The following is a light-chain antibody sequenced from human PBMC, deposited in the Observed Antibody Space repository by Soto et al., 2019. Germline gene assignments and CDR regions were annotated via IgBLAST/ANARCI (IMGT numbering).Light chain of an antibody. V-gene: IGKV3D-15*01. CDR3: QQYGSTQLT. CDR1: QSVSSN. J-gene: IGKJ4*01. CDR2: GAS. Sequence: EIVMTQSPATLSVSPGERATLSCRASQSVSSNLAWYQQKPGQAPRLLIYGASTRATGIPARFSGSGSGTEFTLTINSLQSEDFAVYYCQQYGSTQLTFGGGTKVDIK.